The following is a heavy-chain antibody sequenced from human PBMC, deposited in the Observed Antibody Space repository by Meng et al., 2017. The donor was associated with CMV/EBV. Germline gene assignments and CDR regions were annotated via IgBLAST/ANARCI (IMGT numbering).Heavy chain of an antibody. CDR1: GYTFTSYY. Sequence: ASVKVSCKASGYTFTSYYMHWVRQAPGQGLEWMGIINPSGGSTSYAQKFQGRVTMTGDTSTSTVDMELSSLRSEDTAVYYCARDRIVVVPGMDVWGQGTTVTVSS. J-gene: IGHJ6*02. CDR2: INPSGGST. D-gene: IGHD2-2*01. CDR3: ARDRIVVVPGMDV. V-gene: IGHV1-46*01.